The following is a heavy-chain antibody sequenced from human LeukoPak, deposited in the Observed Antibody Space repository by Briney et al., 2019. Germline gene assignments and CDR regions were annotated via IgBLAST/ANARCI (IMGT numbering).Heavy chain of an antibody. D-gene: IGHD3-22*01. J-gene: IGHJ3*01. V-gene: IGHV4-61*01. CDR1: GDSVRSDTYY. CDR3: VRETTTVYYDSSGYYRQTEVFDA. CDR2: VYCSGRT. Sequence: PSETLSLTCTVSGDSVRSDTYYWSWIRQPPGKGLEWIGFVYCSGRTNYNASLKSRVTMSVDTSKNQFSLMLRSVTAADTAVYYCVRETTTVYYDSSGYYRQTEVFDAWGQGTMVTVSS.